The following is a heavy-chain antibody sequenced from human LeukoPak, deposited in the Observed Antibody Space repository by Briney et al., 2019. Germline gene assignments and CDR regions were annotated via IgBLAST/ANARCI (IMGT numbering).Heavy chain of an antibody. CDR3: ARSAVEDYGSGSYN. Sequence: SETLSLTCAVSGGSISSTHWWNWVRQPPGKGLEWIGEIFHSGTTNYNPSLKSRVTISIDKSKNQFSLKLSSVTAADTAVYYCARSAVEDYGSGSYNWGQGTLVTVSS. J-gene: IGHJ4*02. D-gene: IGHD3-10*01. CDR2: IFHSGTT. CDR1: GGSISSTHW. V-gene: IGHV4-4*02.